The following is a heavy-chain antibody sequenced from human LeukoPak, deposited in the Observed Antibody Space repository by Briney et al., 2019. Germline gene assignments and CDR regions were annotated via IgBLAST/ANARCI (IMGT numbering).Heavy chain of an antibody. D-gene: IGHD6-13*01. J-gene: IGHJ4*02. CDR2: ITYSGST. Sequence: SETLSLTCAVYGGSFGGYYWSWIRQPPGKGLEWIGEITYSGSTNYNPSLKSRVTISGDASKNQFSLKLSSVTAADTAVYYCARGPSYSSSWYGYWGQGTLVTVSS. V-gene: IGHV4-34*01. CDR1: GGSFGGYY. CDR3: ARGPSYSSSWYGY.